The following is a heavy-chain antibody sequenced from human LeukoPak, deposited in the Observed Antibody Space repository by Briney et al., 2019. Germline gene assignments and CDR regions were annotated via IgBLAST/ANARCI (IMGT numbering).Heavy chain of an antibody. J-gene: IGHJ4*02. CDR1: GFTFSNYD. V-gene: IGHV3-30*18. Sequence: GGSLRLSCTASGFTFSNYDMHWVRQAPGKGLEWVAVISYDGTNKYYADSVKGRFTISRDNSKNTLHLQMNSLRAEDTAVYYCAKDDRGNEAPFDYWGQGTLVTVSS. CDR3: AKDDRGNEAPFDY. CDR2: ISYDGTNK.